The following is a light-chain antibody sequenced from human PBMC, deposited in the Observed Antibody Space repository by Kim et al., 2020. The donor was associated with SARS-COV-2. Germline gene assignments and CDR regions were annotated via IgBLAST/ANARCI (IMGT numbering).Light chain of an antibody. CDR1: QSVRTY. Sequence: ALPPGEGATLSCRASQSVRTYLAWYQQKPGQAPRLLIYDASNRATGIPARFSGSGSGTDFTLTISSLEPEDFAVYYCQQRGNWPTFGQGTRLEIK. V-gene: IGKV3-11*01. J-gene: IGKJ5*01. CDR3: QQRGNWPT. CDR2: DAS.